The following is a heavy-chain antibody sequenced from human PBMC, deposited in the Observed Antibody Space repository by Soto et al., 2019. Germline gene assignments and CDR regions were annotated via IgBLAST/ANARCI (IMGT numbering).Heavy chain of an antibody. CDR3: AKYRSGYHGYYYGIDV. CDR1: GFTFSSYG. J-gene: IGHJ6*02. V-gene: IGHV3-30*18. CDR2: LSYDGSNK. Sequence: GGSLRLSCAASGFTFSSYGMHWVRQAPGKGLEWVAGLSYDGSNKYYADSVKGRFTISRDNSKNTLYLQMNSLRAEDMAVYYCAKYRSGYHGYYYGIDVWGQGTTVTVSS. D-gene: IGHD5-12*01.